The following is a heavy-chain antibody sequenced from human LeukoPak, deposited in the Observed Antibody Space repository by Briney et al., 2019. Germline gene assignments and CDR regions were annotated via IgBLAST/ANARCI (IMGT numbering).Heavy chain of an antibody. D-gene: IGHD1-1*01. CDR3: ARDGYNWRKSWDDAFDI. J-gene: IGHJ3*02. CDR1: GGTFSSYA. Sequence: ASVKVSCKASGGTFSSYAISWVRQAPGQGLEWMGWISAYNGNTNYAQKLQGRVTMTTDTSTSTAYMELRSLRSDDTAVYYCARDGYNWRKSWDDAFDIWGQGTMVTVSS. V-gene: IGHV1-18*01. CDR2: ISAYNGNT.